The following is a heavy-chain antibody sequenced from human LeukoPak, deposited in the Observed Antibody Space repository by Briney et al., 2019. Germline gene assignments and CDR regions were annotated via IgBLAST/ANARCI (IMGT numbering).Heavy chain of an antibody. CDR3: ARDLYSSSWYRVPFY. D-gene: IGHD6-13*01. Sequence: PGGSLRLSCAASGFTFSSYSMNWVRQAPGKGLEWVSSIGSSSSYIYYADSVKGRFTISRDNAKNSLYLQMNSLRAEDTAVYYCARDLYSSSWYRVPFYWGQGTLVTVSS. CDR1: GFTFSSYS. CDR2: IGSSSSYI. V-gene: IGHV3-21*01. J-gene: IGHJ4*02.